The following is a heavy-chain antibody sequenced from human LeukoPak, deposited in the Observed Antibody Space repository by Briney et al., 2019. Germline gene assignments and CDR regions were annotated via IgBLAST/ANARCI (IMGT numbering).Heavy chain of an antibody. Sequence: GGSLRLSCAASGFTFSSYGMHWVRQAPGKGLEWVAVISYDGSNKYYADSVKGRFTISRDNSKNTLYLQMNSLRAEDTAVYYCAKGAKKIPYYYYYMDVWGKGTTVTVSS. D-gene: IGHD2-21*01. CDR2: ISYDGSNK. V-gene: IGHV3-30*18. J-gene: IGHJ6*03. CDR3: AKGAKKIPYYYYYMDV. CDR1: GFTFSSYG.